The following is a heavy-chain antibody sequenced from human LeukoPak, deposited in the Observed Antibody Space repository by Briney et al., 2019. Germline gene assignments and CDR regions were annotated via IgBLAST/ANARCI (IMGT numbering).Heavy chain of an antibody. CDR2: ISSSSSYI. Sequence: GGSLRLSCAASGFTFSSYSMNWVRQAPGKGLEWVSSISSSSSYIYYADSVKGRFIISRDNAKNSLYLQMNSLRAEDTAVYYCARGRGDCSGGSCPFTTYMDVWGKGTTVTVSS. J-gene: IGHJ6*03. V-gene: IGHV3-21*01. CDR1: GFTFSSYS. CDR3: ARGRGDCSGGSCPFTTYMDV. D-gene: IGHD2-15*01.